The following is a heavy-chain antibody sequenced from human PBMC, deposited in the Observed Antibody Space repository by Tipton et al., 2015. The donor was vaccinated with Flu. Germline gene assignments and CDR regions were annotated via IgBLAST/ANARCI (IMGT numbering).Heavy chain of an antibody. D-gene: IGHD3-10*01. CDR3: ATTTYYYGSGTHDY. CDR2: VYHGGTT. V-gene: IGHV4-38-2*01. CDR1: GDSIGSRYY. J-gene: IGHJ4*02. Sequence: TLSLTCSVSGDSIGSRYYWGWIRQPPGKGLGWIGCVYHGGTTYYNPSLKGRVAISLDTFNNQFSLKLTSVTAADTAVYFCATTTYYYGSGTHDYWGQGTLVTVSS.